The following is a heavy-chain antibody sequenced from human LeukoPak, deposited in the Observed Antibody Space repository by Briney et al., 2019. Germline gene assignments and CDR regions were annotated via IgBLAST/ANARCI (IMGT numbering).Heavy chain of an antibody. CDR2: IIPIFGTA. CDR3: ASRGGSSYYYYMDV. Sequence: ASVKVSCKASGGTFSSYAISRVRQAPGQGLEWMGGIIPIFGTANYAQKFQGRVTITADESTSTAYMELSSLRSEDTAVYYCASRGGSSYYYYMDVWGKGTTVTVSS. D-gene: IGHD2-15*01. V-gene: IGHV1-69*13. J-gene: IGHJ6*03. CDR1: GGTFSSYA.